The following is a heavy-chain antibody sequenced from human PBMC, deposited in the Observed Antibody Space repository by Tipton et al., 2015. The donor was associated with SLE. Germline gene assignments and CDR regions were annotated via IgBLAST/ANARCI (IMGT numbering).Heavy chain of an antibody. CDR1: GGSISSSTYS. J-gene: IGHJ5*02. D-gene: IGHD5-18*01. CDR2: IYYSGGT. V-gene: IGHV4-39*07. CDR3: ARRGFSYGFRYFDP. Sequence: TLSLTCTVSGGSISSSTYSWVWIRKPPGMGLEWIGTIYYSGGTNYNPSLKSQITISLDTSETQFSLRLNSVTAADTAVYYCARRGFSYGFRYFDPWGQGTQVTVSS.